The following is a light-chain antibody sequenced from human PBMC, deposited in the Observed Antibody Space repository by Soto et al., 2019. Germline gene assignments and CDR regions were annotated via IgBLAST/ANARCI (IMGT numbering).Light chain of an antibody. CDR1: QTISSW. V-gene: IGKV1-5*03. CDR3: QHYNSYSEA. Sequence: DIQMTQSPSTLSGSVGDRVTITCRASQTISSWLAWYRQKPGKAPRLLIYKASTLKSGCPSRFSGSGSGTEFTLTIRNLQPDDIATYYCQHYNSYSEAFGQGTKVDIK. CDR2: KAS. J-gene: IGKJ1*01.